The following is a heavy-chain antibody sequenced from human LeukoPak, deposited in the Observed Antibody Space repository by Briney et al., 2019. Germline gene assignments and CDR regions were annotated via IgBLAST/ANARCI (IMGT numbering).Heavy chain of an antibody. CDR2: IIPIFGTA. V-gene: IGHV1-69*05. D-gene: IGHD2-21*02. CDR3: ARDVAAYCGGDCYSGNWFGP. Sequence: SVKVSCKASGGSFSSYAISWVRQAPGQGLEWMGGIIPIFGTANYAQKFQGRVTITTDESTSTAYMELSSLRSEDTAVYYCARDVAAYCGGDCYSGNWFGPWGQGTLVTVSS. CDR1: GGSFSSYA. J-gene: IGHJ5*02.